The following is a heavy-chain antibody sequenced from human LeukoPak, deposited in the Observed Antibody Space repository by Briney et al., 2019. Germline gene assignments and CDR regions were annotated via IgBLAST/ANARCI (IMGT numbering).Heavy chain of an antibody. CDR2: INPDGSDK. CDR1: GFIFSSSW. V-gene: IGHV3-7*01. J-gene: IGHJ4*02. Sequence: GGSLRLSCAASGFIFSSSWMSWVRQSPGKGLKWVADINPDGSDKYYVDYLKGRFTISRDNAKNSLYLQMNSLRGEDTAVYYCARDPAYGALDYWGQGALVTVSS. D-gene: IGHD4-17*01. CDR3: ARDPAYGALDY.